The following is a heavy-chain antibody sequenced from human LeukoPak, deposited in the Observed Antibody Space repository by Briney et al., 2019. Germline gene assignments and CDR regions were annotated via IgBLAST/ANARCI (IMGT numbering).Heavy chain of an antibody. CDR1: GFTFSTYG. CDR2: ISYDGSNK. D-gene: IGHD3-16*02. J-gene: IGHJ4*02. Sequence: RGSLRLSCAASGFTFSTYGMHWVRQAPGKGLEWVAVISYDGSNKYYVDSVKGRFTISRDNSKNTLYLQMNSLRSDDTAVYYCAKDIAVDYDYIWGSYRPVLFDHWGQGTLVTVSS. V-gene: IGHV3-30*18. CDR3: AKDIAVDYDYIWGSYRPVLFDH.